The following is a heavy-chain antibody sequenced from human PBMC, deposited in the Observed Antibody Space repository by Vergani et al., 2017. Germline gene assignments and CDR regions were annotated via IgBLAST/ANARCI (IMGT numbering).Heavy chain of an antibody. CDR2: IIPILGIA. J-gene: IGHJ3*02. V-gene: IGHV1-69*02. Sequence: QVQLVQSGAEVKKPGSSVKVSCKASGGTFSSYTISWVRQAPGQGLEWMGRIIPILGIANYAQKFQGRVTITADKSTSTAYMELSSLRSEDTAVYYCASGLPVRGVSPSDAFDIWGQGTMVTVSS. D-gene: IGHD3-10*02. CDR1: GGTFSSYT. CDR3: ASGLPVRGVSPSDAFDI.